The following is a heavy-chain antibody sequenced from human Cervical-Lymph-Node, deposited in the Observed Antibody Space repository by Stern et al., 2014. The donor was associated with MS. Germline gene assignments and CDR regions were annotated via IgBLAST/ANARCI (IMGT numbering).Heavy chain of an antibody. V-gene: IGHV5-51*01. D-gene: IGHD3-10*01. CDR3: ARLLDYYGPGNYWEHNYFDY. CDR2: IYPGDSDT. CDR1: GYGFATYW. Sequence: VQLVQSGAEVKKPGESLKISCKGSGYGFATYWIGWVRQMPGKGLEWMGIIYPGDSDTRYSPSFQGQVTISADKSITTAYLQWSSLKASDTAIYYCARLLDYYGPGNYWEHNYFDYWGQGTLVTVSS. J-gene: IGHJ4*02.